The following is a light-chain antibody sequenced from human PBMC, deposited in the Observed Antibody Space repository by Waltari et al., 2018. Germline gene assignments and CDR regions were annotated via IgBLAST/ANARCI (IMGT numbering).Light chain of an antibody. CDR1: QSLSDN. CDR3: QQYNTWPPIA. J-gene: IGKJ5*01. Sequence: EIVMTQSPATLSVSPGERATLSCRASQSLSDNLAWYQQKPGQAPRLLIYGASTRATGIPARFSGRGSGTDFTLTISSLQSEDFAIYYCQQYNTWPPIAFGQGTRVEIK. V-gene: IGKV3-15*01. CDR2: GAS.